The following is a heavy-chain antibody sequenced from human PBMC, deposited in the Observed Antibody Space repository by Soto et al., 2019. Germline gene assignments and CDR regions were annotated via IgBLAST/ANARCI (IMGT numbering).Heavy chain of an antibody. Sequence: GGSLRLSCAASGFTFSSYSMNWVRQAPGKGLEWVSYISSSSSTIYYADSVKGRFTISRDNAKNSLYLQMNSLRAEDTAVYYCARDRSNAFDIWGQGTRVTVAS. CDR2: ISSSSSTI. J-gene: IGHJ3*02. V-gene: IGHV3-48*01. CDR1: GFTFSSYS. CDR3: ARDRSNAFDI.